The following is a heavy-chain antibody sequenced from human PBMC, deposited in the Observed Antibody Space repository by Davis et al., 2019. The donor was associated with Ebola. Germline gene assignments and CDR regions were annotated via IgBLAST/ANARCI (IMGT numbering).Heavy chain of an antibody. CDR2: IFDSGSP. J-gene: IGHJ4*02. CDR1: GGSISSYY. Sequence: MPSETLSLTCTVSGGSISSYYWSWIRQPPGKGLEFIGYIFDSGSPKYNPSLKSRVTMSVDTSKNQFSLRVSFVTAADTAVYYCASLVLPVVWGQGTLVTVSS. V-gene: IGHV4-59*01. D-gene: IGHD2-15*01. CDR3: ASLVLPVV.